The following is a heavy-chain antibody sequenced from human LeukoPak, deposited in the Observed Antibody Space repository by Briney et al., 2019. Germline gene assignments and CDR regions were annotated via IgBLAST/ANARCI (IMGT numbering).Heavy chain of an antibody. J-gene: IGHJ5*02. CDR3: ARDERYYDFWSGYPTPNWFDP. Sequence: ASVKVSCKASGYTFTGYYMHWVRQAPGQGLEWMGWINPNSGGTNYAQKFQGRVTMTRDTSISTAYMELSRLRSDDTAVYYCARDERYYDFWSGYPTPNWFDPWGQGTLVTVSS. D-gene: IGHD3-3*01. V-gene: IGHV1-2*02. CDR1: GYTFTGYY. CDR2: INPNSGGT.